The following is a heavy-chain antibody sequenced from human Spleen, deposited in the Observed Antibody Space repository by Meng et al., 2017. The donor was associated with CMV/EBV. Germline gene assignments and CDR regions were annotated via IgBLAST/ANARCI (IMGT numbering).Heavy chain of an antibody. Sequence: ASVKVSCKASGYTFTSYYMPWVRQAPGQGLEWMGIINPSGGSTSYAQKFQGRVTMTRDTSTSTVYMELSSLRSEDTAVYYCAQSYSPTLIDYWGQGTLVTVSS. J-gene: IGHJ4*02. CDR2: INPSGGST. CDR3: AQSYSPTLIDY. D-gene: IGHD3-10*01. CDR1: GYTFTSYY. V-gene: IGHV1-46*01.